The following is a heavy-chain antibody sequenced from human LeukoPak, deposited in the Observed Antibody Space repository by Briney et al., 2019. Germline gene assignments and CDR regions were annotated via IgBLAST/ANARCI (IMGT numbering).Heavy chain of an antibody. CDR3: ARDIYGSGPPVGDAIDY. J-gene: IGHJ4*02. CDR1: GFTFSDYY. V-gene: IGHV3-11*04. CDR2: ISSSGSNI. D-gene: IGHD3-10*01. Sequence: PGGSLRLSCAASGFTFSDYYMSWIRQAPGKGLEWVSYISSSGSNIYYADSVKGRFTISRDDAKNSLYLQVNSLRAEDTAVYYCARDIYGSGPPVGDAIDYWGQGTPVTVSS.